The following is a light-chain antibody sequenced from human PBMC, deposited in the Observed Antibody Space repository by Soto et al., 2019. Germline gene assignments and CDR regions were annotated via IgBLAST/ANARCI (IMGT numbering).Light chain of an antibody. Sequence: QSALTQPASVSGSPGQSITISCTGTSSDLAIYNYVSWYQQQPGKAPQLMIYQVTNRPSGVSNRFSGSRSGNTASLTISGLQAEDEADYYCSSYTDSSNDVFGTGTKLTVL. CDR1: SSDLAIYNY. CDR2: QVT. J-gene: IGLJ1*01. V-gene: IGLV2-14*01. CDR3: SSYTDSSNDV.